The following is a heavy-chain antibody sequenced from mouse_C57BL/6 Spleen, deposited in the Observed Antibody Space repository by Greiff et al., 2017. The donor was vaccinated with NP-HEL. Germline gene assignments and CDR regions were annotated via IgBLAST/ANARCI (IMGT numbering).Heavy chain of an antibody. J-gene: IGHJ3*01. Sequence: VQLQQSGAELVKPGASVKLSCKASGYTFTSYWMHWVKQRPGQGLEWIGMLHPNSGSTNYNEKFKSKATLTVDISSSTAYMQLSSMTSEDSAVYYCARRGDCYYCAWFAYWGQGTLVTVAA. CDR2: LHPNSGST. D-gene: IGHD2-3*01. V-gene: IGHV1-64*01. CDR1: GYTFTSYW. CDR3: ARRGDCYYCAWFAY.